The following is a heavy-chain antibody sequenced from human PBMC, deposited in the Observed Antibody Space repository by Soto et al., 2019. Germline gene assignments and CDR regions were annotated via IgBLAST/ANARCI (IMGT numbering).Heavy chain of an antibody. Sequence: GGSLRVSCAASGFTFSNYDMHWVRQAKGKGLEWLSGIGSAGDTFYPGYVSGRLTISRENAKNSLNLQINSLRAGDTAVYFCARGVLGPGDYYYGFDXWGQATTVTVS. V-gene: IGHV3-13*01. D-gene: IGHD2-8*02. CDR2: IGSAGDT. J-gene: IGHJ6*02. CDR1: GFTFSNYD. CDR3: ARGVLGPGDYYYGFDX.